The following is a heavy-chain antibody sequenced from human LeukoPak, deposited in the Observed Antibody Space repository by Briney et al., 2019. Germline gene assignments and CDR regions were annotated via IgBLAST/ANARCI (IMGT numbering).Heavy chain of an antibody. CDR2: ISGSGGST. CDR1: GFTFSSYA. V-gene: IGHV3-23*01. D-gene: IGHD3-3*01. CDR3: AKVPVLRFLERYLGY. J-gene: IGHJ4*02. Sequence: GGSLRLSCAASGFTFSSYAMSWVRQAPGKGLEWVSAISGSGGSTYYADSVKGRFTISRDNSKNTLYLQMNSLRAEDTAVYYCAKVPVLRFLERYLGYWGQGTLVTVSS.